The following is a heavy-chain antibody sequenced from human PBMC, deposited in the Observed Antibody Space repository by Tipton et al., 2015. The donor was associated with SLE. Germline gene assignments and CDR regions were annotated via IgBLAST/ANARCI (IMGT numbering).Heavy chain of an antibody. V-gene: IGHV1-18*01. CDR3: VRETGGARY. Sequence: QLVQSGAELKKPGASVKVSCKTSGYFFTNYGISWVRQAPGQGLEWMGWISTDKGYANYAQEFQGRVTMTADTSTSTAYMELRSLTSDDTALYYCVRETGGARYWGQGTLVTVSS. CDR1: GYFFTNYG. J-gene: IGHJ4*02. D-gene: IGHD2-8*02. CDR2: ISTDKGYA.